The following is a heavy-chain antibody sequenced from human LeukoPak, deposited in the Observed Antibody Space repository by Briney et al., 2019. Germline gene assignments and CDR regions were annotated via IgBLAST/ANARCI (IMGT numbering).Heavy chain of an antibody. CDR3: AKSHGDYVWGSYPSAFDI. V-gene: IGHV3-23*01. CDR2: ISGSGATT. CDR1: EFTFRSYA. Sequence: PGGSLRLSCAASEFTFRSYAMSWVRQAPGKGLEWVSAISGSGATTYSADSVKGRFTISRDNSKNTLYLQMNSLRAEDTAVYYCAKSHGDYVWGSYPSAFDIWGRGTMVTVSS. J-gene: IGHJ3*02. D-gene: IGHD3-16*01.